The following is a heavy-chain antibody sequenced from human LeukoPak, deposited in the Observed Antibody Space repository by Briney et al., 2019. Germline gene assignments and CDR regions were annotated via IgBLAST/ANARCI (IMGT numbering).Heavy chain of an antibody. D-gene: IGHD4-17*01. CDR1: GGSISSGDYY. CDR2: IYYSGRT. V-gene: IGHV4-30-4*08. J-gene: IGHJ4*02. Sequence: SETLSLTCTVSGGSISSGDYYGSWIRQPPGKGLQWIGYIYYSGRTYYNRSRQSRLTISVNTSQNQFSLKLSSVTAADTAIYCCATGAGYGDYGYWGQGTLVTVSS. CDR3: ATGAGYGDYGY.